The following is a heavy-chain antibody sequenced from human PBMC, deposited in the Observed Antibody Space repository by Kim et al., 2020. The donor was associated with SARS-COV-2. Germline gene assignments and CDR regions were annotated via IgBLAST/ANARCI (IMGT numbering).Heavy chain of an antibody. CDR3: ARDSTGTHYDSSLQGAFDI. Sequence: ASVKVSCKASGYTFTNYGISWVRQAPGQGLEWMGWISTYNGNTNYAQKLQGRVTMTTDTSTSTAYMELRTLRSDDTAVYYCARDSTGTHYDSSLQGAFDIWGQGTMVTVSS. V-gene: IGHV1-18*01. J-gene: IGHJ3*02. CDR2: ISTYNGNT. CDR1: GYTFTNYG. D-gene: IGHD3-22*01.